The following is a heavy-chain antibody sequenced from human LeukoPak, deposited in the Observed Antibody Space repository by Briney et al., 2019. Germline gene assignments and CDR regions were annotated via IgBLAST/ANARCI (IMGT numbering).Heavy chain of an antibody. CDR1: GFTFSSYS. CDR2: ITASGTAM. D-gene: IGHD1-26*01. J-gene: IGHJ4*02. V-gene: IGHV3-48*02. Sequence: GGSLRLSCAASGFTFSSYSMNWVRQAPGKGLEWVSHITASGTAMFYADSAKGRFTISRDNAKNSLYLQMNSLRDEDTAVYYCASSGSYRFDYWGQGTLVTVSS. CDR3: ASSGSYRFDY.